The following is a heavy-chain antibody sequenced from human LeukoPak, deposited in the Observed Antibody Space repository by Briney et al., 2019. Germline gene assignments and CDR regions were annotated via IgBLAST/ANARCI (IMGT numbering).Heavy chain of an antibody. CDR3: ARRSGSSQRYYFDY. CDR1: GFTFSSYA. D-gene: IGHD1-26*01. Sequence: GGSLRLSCAASGFTFSSYAMSWVRQAPGKGLEWVSAISGSGGSTYYADSVKGRFTISRDNSKNTLYLQMNSLRAEDTAVYYCARRSGSSQRYYFDYWGQGTLVTVSS. CDR2: ISGSGGST. V-gene: IGHV3-23*01. J-gene: IGHJ4*02.